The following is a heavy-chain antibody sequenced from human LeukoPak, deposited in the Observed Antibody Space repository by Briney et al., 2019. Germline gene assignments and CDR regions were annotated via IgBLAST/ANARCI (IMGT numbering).Heavy chain of an antibody. V-gene: IGHV4-39*07. J-gene: IGHJ3*02. D-gene: IGHD3-16*01. CDR3: ARKGGFFDI. CDR1: GGSISSSSYY. Sequence: TSETLSLTCTVSGGSISSSSYYWGWIRQPPGKGLEWIGNIYYSGSTFYNPSLKSRVTISVDTSKNQFSLKLSSVTAADTAVYYCARKGGFFDIWGQGTMVTVSS. CDR2: IYYSGST.